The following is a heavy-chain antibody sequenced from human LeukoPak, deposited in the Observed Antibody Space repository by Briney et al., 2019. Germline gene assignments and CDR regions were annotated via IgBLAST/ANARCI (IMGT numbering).Heavy chain of an antibody. J-gene: IGHJ3*02. CDR3: ARGSGSYPLWAFDI. Sequence: PSETLSLTCAVYGGTFSGYFWSWLRQPPGKGLEWIGEIDNSGSTNYHTSLKSRVTISVDTSKNQFSLKLSSVTAADTAVYYCARGSGSYPLWAFDIWGQGTMVTVSS. CDR1: GGTFSGYF. D-gene: IGHD1-26*01. V-gene: IGHV4-34*01. CDR2: IDNSGST.